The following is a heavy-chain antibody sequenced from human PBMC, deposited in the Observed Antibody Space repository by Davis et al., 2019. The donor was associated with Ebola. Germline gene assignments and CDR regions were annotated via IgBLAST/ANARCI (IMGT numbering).Heavy chain of an antibody. CDR1: GGSTSRGDFF. J-gene: IGHJ6*04. Sequence: SETLSLTCTVSGGSTSRGDFFWGWVRQPPGKGLEWIGYIYASGKAYYTPSLRSRLSISLDASKNQFSLKVSSVTAADTAVYHCARGWPSSVTTDYYAMDVWGKGTTVTVSS. D-gene: IGHD4-17*01. CDR3: ARGWPSSVTTDYYAMDV. CDR2: IYASGKA. V-gene: IGHV4-30-4*01.